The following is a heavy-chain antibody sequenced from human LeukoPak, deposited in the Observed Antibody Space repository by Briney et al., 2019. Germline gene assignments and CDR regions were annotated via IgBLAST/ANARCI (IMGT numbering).Heavy chain of an antibody. V-gene: IGHV3-21*01. CDR2: ISSSSSYI. CDR1: GFTFSSYS. Sequence: GGSLRLSCAASGFTFSSYSMNWVRQAPGKGLEWVSSISSSSSYIYYADSVKGRFTTSRDNAKNSLYLQMNSLRAEDTAVYYCARVDAIDYSDYEANWFDPWGQGTLVTVSS. J-gene: IGHJ5*02. D-gene: IGHD4-11*01. CDR3: ARVDAIDYSDYEANWFDP.